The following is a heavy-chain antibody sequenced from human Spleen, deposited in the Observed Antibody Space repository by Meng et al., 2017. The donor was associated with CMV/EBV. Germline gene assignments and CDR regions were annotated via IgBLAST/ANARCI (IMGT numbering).Heavy chain of an antibody. CDR1: GFTFTDHY. Sequence: GGSLRLSCAASGFTFTDHYMDWVRQAPGKGLEWVSYISRSGGTVDNADSVKGRFTISRDNAKNSLYLQMNSLRVEDTGIYYCVREHHSAFDIWGQGTMVTVSS. J-gene: IGHJ3*02. CDR3: VREHHSAFDI. CDR2: ISRSGGTV. V-gene: IGHV3-11*01.